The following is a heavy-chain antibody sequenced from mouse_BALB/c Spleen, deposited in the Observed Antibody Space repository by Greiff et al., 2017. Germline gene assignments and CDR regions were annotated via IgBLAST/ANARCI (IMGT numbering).Heavy chain of an antibody. V-gene: IGHV3-2*02. J-gene: IGHJ3*01. Sequence: EVQRVESGPGLVKPSQSLSLTCTVTGYSITSDYAWNWIRQFPGNKLEWMGYISYSGSTSYNPSLKSRISITRDTSKNQFFLQLNSVTTEDTATYYCATYYRYDEGSFAYWGQGTLVTVSA. CDR1: GYSITSDYA. CDR3: ATYYRYDEGSFAY. D-gene: IGHD2-14*01. CDR2: ISYSGST.